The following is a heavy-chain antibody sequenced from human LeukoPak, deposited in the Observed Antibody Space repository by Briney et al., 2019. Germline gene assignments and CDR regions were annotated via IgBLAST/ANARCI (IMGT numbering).Heavy chain of an antibody. CDR1: GFTFSDYY. Sequence: GGSLRLSCAASGFTFSDYYMSWIRQAPGKGLEWVSYISSSGGTIYYADSVKGRFTISRDNAKNSLYLQMNSLRAEDTAFYYRARSGGMGYYYYLDVWGKGTTVTVSS. J-gene: IGHJ6*03. V-gene: IGHV3-11*01. D-gene: IGHD1-26*01. CDR2: ISSSGGTI. CDR3: ARSGGMGYYYYLDV.